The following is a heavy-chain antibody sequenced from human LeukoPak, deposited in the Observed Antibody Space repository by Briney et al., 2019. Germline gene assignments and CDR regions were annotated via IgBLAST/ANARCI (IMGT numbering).Heavy chain of an antibody. V-gene: IGHV4-31*03. Sequence: SSQTLSLTCTVAGGSISSGGYYWSWIRQHPGKGLEWIGYIYYSGSTYYNPSLKSRVTISVDTSKNQFSLKLSSVTAADTAVYYCARGEGGFWSGYRPGHYGMDVWGQGTTVTVSS. CDR3: ARGEGGFWSGYRPGHYGMDV. J-gene: IGHJ6*02. CDR1: GGSISSGGYY. CDR2: IYYSGST. D-gene: IGHD3-3*01.